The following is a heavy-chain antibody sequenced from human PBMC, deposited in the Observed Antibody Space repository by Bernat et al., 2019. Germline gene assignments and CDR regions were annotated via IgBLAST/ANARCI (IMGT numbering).Heavy chain of an antibody. V-gene: IGHV3-21*01. CDR2: ISSSSSYI. Sequence: EVQLVESGGGLVKPGGSLRLSCAASGFTFSSYSMNWVRHAPGKGLEWVSSISSSSSYIYYADSVKGRFTISRDDSKNTLYLDMSSLRSEDTAVYYCARDPVRGVGDYFDFWGQGVLVTVSS. D-gene: IGHD2-8*01. CDR3: ARDPVRGVGDYFDF. J-gene: IGHJ4*02. CDR1: GFTFSSYS.